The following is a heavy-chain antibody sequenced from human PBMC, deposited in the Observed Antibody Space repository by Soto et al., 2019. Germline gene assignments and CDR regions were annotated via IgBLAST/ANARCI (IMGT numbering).Heavy chain of an antibody. CDR2: IRGGGGDT. CDR1: GFTFSTYA. D-gene: IGHD6-13*01. CDR3: AKLVAHAYYYGMDV. J-gene: IGHJ6*02. Sequence: EVQLLESGGGLVQPGGSLRLSCAASGFTFSTYAMTWVRQAPGKGLEWVSAIRGGGGDTFYSDSVKGRFTISRDNTKNTLYLEMNSLTAEDTAMYYCAKLVAHAYYYGMDVWGQGTAVTVSS. V-gene: IGHV3-23*01.